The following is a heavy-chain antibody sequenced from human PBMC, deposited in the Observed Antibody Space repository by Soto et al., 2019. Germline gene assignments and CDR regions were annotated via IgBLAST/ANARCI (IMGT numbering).Heavy chain of an antibody. J-gene: IGHJ4*02. CDR3: ARGWSWYYDNSCLIWFY. D-gene: IGHD3-22*01. CDR2: ISAYNGDT. Sequence: QIQLVQSGGEVKKPGASVKVSCKASGYTFRSYGISWVRQAPGQGLEWVGWISAYNGDTHYAPKFQDRITLTTETSTDTAYMELGSLRLDDAAVYYCARGWSWYYDNSCLIWFYWGRGSLVTV. CDR1: GYTFRSYG. V-gene: IGHV1-18*04.